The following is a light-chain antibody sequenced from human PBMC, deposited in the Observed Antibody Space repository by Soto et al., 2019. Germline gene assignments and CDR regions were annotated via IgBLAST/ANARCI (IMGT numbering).Light chain of an antibody. CDR1: QGIISN. Sequence: DTVMTQSPVTLSVSPGERVTLSCRASQGIISNLAWYQQKRGQAPRVLIYGASTRATGVPDRFSGSGSGTEFTLTITSLQSEDSEVYYCQKYNTLPWTSGQGTKVNI. J-gene: IGKJ1*01. CDR2: GAS. V-gene: IGKV3-15*01. CDR3: QKYNTLPWT.